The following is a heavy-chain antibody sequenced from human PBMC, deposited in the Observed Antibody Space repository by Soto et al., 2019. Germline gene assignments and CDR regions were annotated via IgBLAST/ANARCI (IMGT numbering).Heavy chain of an antibody. J-gene: IGHJ2*01. CDR3: ARDGSGLYWYFDV. D-gene: IGHD6-19*01. Sequence: SQTLSLTCAISGDSVSGNSVTWNWIRQSPSRGLEWLGRTYYRSKWYSDYAVSVKSRVTINPDTSKNQFSLQLNSVTPEDTAVYFCARDGSGLYWYFDVWGRGTLVTVS. CDR1: GDSVSGNSVT. CDR2: TYYRSKWYS. V-gene: IGHV6-1*01.